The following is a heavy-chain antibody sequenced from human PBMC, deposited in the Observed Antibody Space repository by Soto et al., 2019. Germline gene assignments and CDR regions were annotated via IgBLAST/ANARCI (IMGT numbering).Heavy chain of an antibody. Sequence: EVQLVESGGGLVKPGGSLRLSCAASGLTFSNAWMSWVRQAPGKGLEWVGRIKSKNDGGTTDYAAPVKGRLTISRDDSKYTLYLQMNSLKTEDTAVYYCTTPPGRKLIWFGVPETSNFDYWGQGSLVTVSS. J-gene: IGHJ4*02. CDR2: IKSKNDGGTT. V-gene: IGHV3-15*01. D-gene: IGHD3-10*01. CDR1: GLTFSNAW. CDR3: TTPPGRKLIWFGVPETSNFDY.